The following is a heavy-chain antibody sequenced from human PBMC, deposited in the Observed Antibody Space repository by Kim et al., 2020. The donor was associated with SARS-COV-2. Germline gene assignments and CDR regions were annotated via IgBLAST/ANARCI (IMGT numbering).Heavy chain of an antibody. J-gene: IGHJ4*02. V-gene: IGHV4-34*01. Sequence: ETLSLTCAVYGGSFSGYYWSWIRQPPGKGLEWIGEINHSGSTNYNPSLKSRVTISVDTSKNQFSLKLSSVTAADTAVYYCARVFRGELSYFDYWGQGTLVTVSS. CDR1: GGSFSGYY. CDR2: INHSGST. CDR3: ARVFRGELSYFDY. D-gene: IGHD2-21*01.